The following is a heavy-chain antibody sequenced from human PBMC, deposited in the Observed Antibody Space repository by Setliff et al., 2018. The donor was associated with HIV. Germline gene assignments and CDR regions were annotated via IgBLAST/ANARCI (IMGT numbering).Heavy chain of an antibody. CDR2: IDHIGST. V-gene: IGHV4-34*01. Sequence: SETLSLTCGVSGETFRGYKWSWIRQSPGKGLEWIGEIDHIGSTTYNPSLKTRITMSSDTSKRQFSLKLSSVTAADTATHYCARRAMWGDLDYWGQGALVTVSS. CDR1: GETFRGYK. D-gene: IGHD3-16*01. J-gene: IGHJ4*02. CDR3: ARRAMWGDLDY.